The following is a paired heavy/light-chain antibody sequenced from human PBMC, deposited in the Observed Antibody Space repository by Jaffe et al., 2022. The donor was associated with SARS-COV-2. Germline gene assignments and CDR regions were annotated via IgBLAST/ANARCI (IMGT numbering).Heavy chain of an antibody. CDR3: AKSLTMQYYYGSGSSGPFDY. V-gene: IGHV3-23*04. CDR2: ISGGGYFT. D-gene: IGHD3-10*01. CDR1: GFTFSSYA. J-gene: IGHJ4*02. Sequence: EVQLVESGGGLVQPGGSLRLSCAASGFTFSSYAMSWVRQAPGKGLEWVSTISGGGYFTYYADSEKGRFTISRDNSKNTLYLQMNSLRAEDTAIYYCAKSLTMQYYYGSGSSGPFDYWGQGTLVTVSS.
Light chain of an antibody. V-gene: IGKV1-33*01. CDR1: HDISNY. CDR2: DAS. J-gene: IGKJ2*01. Sequence: DIQMTQSPSSLSPSVGDRVAITCQASHDISNYLNWYQQKPGKAPKLLIYDASNLETGVPSNFSGSGSGTDFTFTISSLQPEDFATYYCQQYANLPYTFGQGTKLE. CDR3: QQYANLPYT.